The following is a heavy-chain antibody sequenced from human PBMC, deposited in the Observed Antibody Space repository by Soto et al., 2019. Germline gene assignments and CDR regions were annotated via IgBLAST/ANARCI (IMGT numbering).Heavy chain of an antibody. J-gene: IGHJ6*02. CDR1: GFTFSSYW. CDR3: ARGSWGLHV. V-gene: IGHV3-7*03. CDR2: IKQDGSEK. D-gene: IGHD6-6*01. Sequence: PGGSLRLSCAASGFTFSSYWITWVRQAPGKGLEWVANIKQDGSEKYYVDSVKGRFTISRDNAKNSLYLHMNTLRAEDTAVYYFARGSWGLHVWGPGTTVTVSS.